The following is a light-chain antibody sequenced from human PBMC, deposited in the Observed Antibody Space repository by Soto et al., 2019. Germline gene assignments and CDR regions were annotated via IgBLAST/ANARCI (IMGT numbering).Light chain of an antibody. CDR3: LLFMSSGISV. CDR2: NTD. Sequence: QTVVTQEPSFSVSPGGTVTLTCGLSFGSVSTSNHPSWYQQTPGQAPRTLIYNTDSRSSGVPDRFSGSILGNKAALTISGAQADDESYYYCLLFMSSGISVFGGGTKVPS. V-gene: IGLV8-61*01. J-gene: IGLJ3*02. CDR1: FGSVSTSNH.